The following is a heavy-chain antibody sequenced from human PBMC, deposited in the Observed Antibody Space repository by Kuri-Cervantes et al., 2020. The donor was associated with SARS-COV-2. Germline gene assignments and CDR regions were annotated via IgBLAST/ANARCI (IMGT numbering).Heavy chain of an antibody. J-gene: IGHJ4*02. D-gene: IGHD6-6*01. V-gene: IGHV4-4*07. CDR3: ARRESSRAFDY. CDR2: IYTSGST. CDR1: GGSISSYY. Sequence: SETLSLTCTVSGGSISSYYWSWIRQPAGKGLEWIRRIYTSGSTNYNPSLKSRVTISVDTSKNQFSLKLSSVTAADTAVYYCARRESSRAFDYWGQGTLVTVSS.